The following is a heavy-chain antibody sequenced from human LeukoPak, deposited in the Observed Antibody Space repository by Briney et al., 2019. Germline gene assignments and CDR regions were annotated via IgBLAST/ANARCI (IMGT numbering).Heavy chain of an antibody. CDR2: ISSSSSYI. V-gene: IGHV3-21*01. J-gene: IGHJ6*03. CDR1: GFTFSSYS. CDR3: VRDRFRMDV. Sequence: GGSLRLSCAASGFTFSSYSMNWVRQAPGKGLEWVSSISSSSSYIYYADSMKGRFTISRDNAKNPLYLQMNSLTAEDTAVYFCVRDRFRMDVWGKGTTVIVSS. D-gene: IGHD3-10*01.